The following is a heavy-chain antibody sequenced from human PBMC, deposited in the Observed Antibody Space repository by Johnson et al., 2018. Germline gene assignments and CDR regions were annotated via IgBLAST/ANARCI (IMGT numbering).Heavy chain of an antibody. V-gene: IGHV1-69*01. D-gene: IGHD2-15*01. CDR3: AKDNGLDVVAASDYYYGMDV. CDR2: IIPIFGTA. CDR1: GGTFSSYA. Sequence: QVQLQESGAEVKKPGSSVKVSCKASGGTFSSYAISWVRQAPGQGLEWMGGIIPIFGTANYAQKFQGRVTITADESTSTAYMELSSLRSEDTAVYYCAKDNGLDVVAASDYYYGMDVWGQGTTVTVSS. J-gene: IGHJ6*02.